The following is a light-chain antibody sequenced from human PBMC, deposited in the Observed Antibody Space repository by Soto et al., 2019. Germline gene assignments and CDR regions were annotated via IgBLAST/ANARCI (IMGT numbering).Light chain of an antibody. J-gene: IGKJ4*01. CDR2: DTS. Sequence: EIVLTQSPATLSLSPGERATLSCRASQSVSSYLAWYQQKPGQAPRLLIYDTSNRAPGIPARFSCSGSGTDFTLTISSLEPEDFAIYYCQQRTNWPLTFGGGTKVELK. CDR1: QSVSSY. CDR3: QQRTNWPLT. V-gene: IGKV3-11*01.